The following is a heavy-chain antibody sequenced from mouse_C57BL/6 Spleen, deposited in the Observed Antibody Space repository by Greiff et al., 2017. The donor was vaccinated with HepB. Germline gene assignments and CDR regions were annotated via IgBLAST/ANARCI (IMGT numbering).Heavy chain of an antibody. CDR1: GYTFTSYW. Sequence: VQLQQPGAELVRPGTSVKLSCKASGYTFTSYWMHWVKQRPGQGLEWIGVIDPSDSYTNYNQKFKGKATLTVDTSSSTAYMQLSSLTSEDSAVYYCARSSGYFDYWGQGTTLTVSS. CDR3: ARSSGYFDY. D-gene: IGHD3-2*02. CDR2: IDPSDSYT. J-gene: IGHJ2*01. V-gene: IGHV1-59*01.